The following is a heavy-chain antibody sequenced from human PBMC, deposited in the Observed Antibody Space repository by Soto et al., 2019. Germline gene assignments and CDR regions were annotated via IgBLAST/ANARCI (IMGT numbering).Heavy chain of an antibody. V-gene: IGHV4-59*01. CDR1: GGSISSYY. Sequence: PSETLSLTCTDPGGSISSYYWSWIRRPSGKGLEWIGYIYYSGSTNYNPSLKSRVTISVDTSKKQFSLKLSSVTAADTAVYYCARVGIIAASHDAFDIWGQGTMVT. CDR2: IYYSGST. D-gene: IGHD6-13*01. CDR3: ARVGIIAASHDAFDI. J-gene: IGHJ3*02.